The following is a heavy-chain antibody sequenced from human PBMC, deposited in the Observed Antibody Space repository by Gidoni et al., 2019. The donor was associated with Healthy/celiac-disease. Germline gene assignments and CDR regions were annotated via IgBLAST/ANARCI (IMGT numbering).Heavy chain of an antibody. D-gene: IGHD4-17*01. V-gene: IGHV1-69*01. J-gene: IGHJ4*02. CDR2: IIPIFGTA. Sequence: QVQLVQSGDEVKKPGSSVKVSCKASGSTFSSYAISWVRQAPGQVLAWMGWIIPIFGTANYAQKFQGRVTISADESTSTAYMELSSLRSEDTAVYYCARDYGGNSARFDYWGQGTLVTVSS. CDR1: GSTFSSYA. CDR3: ARDYGGNSARFDY.